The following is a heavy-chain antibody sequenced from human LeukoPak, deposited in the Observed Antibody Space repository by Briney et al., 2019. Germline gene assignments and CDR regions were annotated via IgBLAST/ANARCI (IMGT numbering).Heavy chain of an antibody. V-gene: IGHV4-34*01. CDR2: INHSGST. D-gene: IGHD6-13*01. CDR3: ARRKGIAYTISTHRTMDV. Sequence: PSETLSLTCTVSGDSITDSRYYWSWIRQPPGKGLEWIGEINHSGSTNYNPSLKSRVTISVDTSKNQFSLKLSSVTAADTAVYYCARRKGIAYTISTHRTMDVWGKGTTVTVSS. CDR1: GDSITDSRYY. J-gene: IGHJ6*03.